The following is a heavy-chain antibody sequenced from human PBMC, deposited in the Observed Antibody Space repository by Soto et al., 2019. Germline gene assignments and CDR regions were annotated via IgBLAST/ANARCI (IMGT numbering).Heavy chain of an antibody. J-gene: IGHJ4*02. D-gene: IGHD3-3*01. CDR2: INHSGST. CDR1: GWSFSGYY. Sequence: PSETLSLTCAVYGWSFSGYYWSWIRQPPGKGLEWIGEINHSGSTNYNPSLKSRVTISVDTSKNQFSLKLSSVTAADTAVYYCARKGIFGVGQIRYFDYWGQGTLVTVSS. V-gene: IGHV4-34*01. CDR3: ARKGIFGVGQIRYFDY.